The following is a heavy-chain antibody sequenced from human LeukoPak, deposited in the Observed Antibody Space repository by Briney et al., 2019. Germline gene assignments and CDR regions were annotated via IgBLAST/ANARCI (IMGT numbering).Heavy chain of an antibody. CDR2: INSDGSST. V-gene: IGHV3-74*01. J-gene: IGHJ6*02. CDR1: GFTFSSYW. CDR3: ARGIDDILSLAHYYGMDV. D-gene: IGHD3-9*01. Sequence: GGSLRLSCAASGFTFSSYWMHWVRQAPGKGLVWVSRINSDGSSTSYADSVKGRFTISRDNAKNTLYLQMNSLRAEDTAVYYCARGIDDILSLAHYYGMDVWGQGTTVTVSS.